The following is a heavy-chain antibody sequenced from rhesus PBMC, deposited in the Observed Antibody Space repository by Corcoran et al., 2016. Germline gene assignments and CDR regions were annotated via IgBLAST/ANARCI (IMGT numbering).Heavy chain of an antibody. J-gene: IGHJ4*01. V-gene: IGHV1-111*02. Sequence: EVQLVQSGAEVKKPGASVKISCKASGYTFTDYYLHWVRQAPGKGLEWMGRVDPEDGEAKHAQKLQDRVTITADTSTDTAYMELSSLRSEDTAVYYCATHLYSNYFDYWGQGVLVTVSS. CDR3: ATHLYSNYFDY. D-gene: IGHD4-23*01. CDR2: VDPEDGEA. CDR1: GYTFTDYY.